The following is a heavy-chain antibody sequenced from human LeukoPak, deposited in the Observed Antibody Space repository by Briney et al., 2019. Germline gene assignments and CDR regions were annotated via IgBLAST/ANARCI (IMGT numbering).Heavy chain of an antibody. CDR2: IYYNGST. D-gene: IGHD5-24*01. CDR3: ARGRDGYNYNY. Sequence: PSETLSLTCTVSGGSISSYYWSWIRQPPGKGLEWIGYIYYNGSTNYNPSLKSRVTISVDTSKNQFSLKLSSVTAADTAVYYCARGRDGYNYNYWGQGTLVTVSS. V-gene: IGHV4-59*01. J-gene: IGHJ4*02. CDR1: GGSISSYY.